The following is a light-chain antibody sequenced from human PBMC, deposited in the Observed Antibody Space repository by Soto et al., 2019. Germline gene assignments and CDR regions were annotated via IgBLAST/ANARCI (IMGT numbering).Light chain of an antibody. CDR3: QQHNQWPIT. CDR1: QSVSSY. V-gene: IGKV3-11*01. CDR2: GAS. J-gene: IGKJ5*01. Sequence: EIVLTQSPATLSLSPGERATLSCRSSQSVSSYLAWYQQKPGQARRPLIYGASNRATGITDRFSGSGSGTEFTLTINSLQSEDSAVYYCQQHNQWPITVGQGTRLEIK.